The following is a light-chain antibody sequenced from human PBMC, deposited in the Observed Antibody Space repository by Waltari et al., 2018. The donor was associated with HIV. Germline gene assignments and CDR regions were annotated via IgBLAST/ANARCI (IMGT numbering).Light chain of an antibody. CDR3: SSYTSSSTLYV. CDR1: SSHVGGYNH. Sequence: QSALTQPAPVSGSPGQSITISCTGTSSHVGGYNHVPWYQQHPGKVPKLMIFEVSNRPSGVSNRFSGSKSGNTASLTISGLQAEDEADYYCSSYTSSSTLYVFGSGTKVTVL. CDR2: EVS. J-gene: IGLJ1*01. V-gene: IGLV2-14*01.